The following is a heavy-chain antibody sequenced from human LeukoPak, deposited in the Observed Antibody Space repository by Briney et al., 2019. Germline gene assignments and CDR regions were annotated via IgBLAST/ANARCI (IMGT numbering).Heavy chain of an antibody. J-gene: IGHJ5*02. D-gene: IGHD6-13*01. CDR2: INHSGST. V-gene: IGHV4-34*01. Sequence: PSETLSLTCAVYGGSFSGYYWSWIRQPPGKGLEWIGEINHSGSTSYNPSLKSRVTISVDTSKNQFSLKLSSVTAADTAVYYCARGVYSSSWGWFDPWGQGTLVTVSS. CDR3: ARGVYSSSWGWFDP. CDR1: GGSFSGYY.